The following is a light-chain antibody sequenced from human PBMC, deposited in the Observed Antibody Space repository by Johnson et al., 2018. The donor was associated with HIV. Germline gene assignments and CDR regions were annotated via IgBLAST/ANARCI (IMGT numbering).Light chain of an antibody. CDR2: ENN. CDR3: GTGDSSLSAYV. V-gene: IGLV1-51*02. J-gene: IGLJ1*01. Sequence: QSVLTQPPSVSAAPGQKVTISCSGSSSNIGNNYVSWYQQLPGTAPKLLIYENNKRPSGIPDRFSGSKSGTSATLGITGLLTGDEADYYCGTGDSSLSAYVFGTGTKVTVL. CDR1: SSNIGNNY.